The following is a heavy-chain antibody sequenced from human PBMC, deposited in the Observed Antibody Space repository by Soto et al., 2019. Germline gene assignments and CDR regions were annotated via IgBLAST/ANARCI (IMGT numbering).Heavy chain of an antibody. CDR3: AREVNSSPARGPNWFDP. D-gene: IGHD6-13*01. Sequence: QVQLQESGPGLVQPSGTLSLTCAVSGDSINNSHWWSWVRQTPGKGLEWIGETYHSGTTNYTPSLETRVTISIDKSKNQFSLKMNSVTAADTAVYYCAREVNSSPARGPNWFDPWGQGTLVTVSS. CDR1: GDSINNSHW. V-gene: IGHV4-4*02. J-gene: IGHJ5*02. CDR2: TYHSGTT.